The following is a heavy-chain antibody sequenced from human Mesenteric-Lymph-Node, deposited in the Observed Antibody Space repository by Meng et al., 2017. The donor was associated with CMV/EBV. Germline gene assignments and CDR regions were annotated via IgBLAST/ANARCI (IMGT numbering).Heavy chain of an antibody. Sequence: GESLKISCAASGFTFSSYSMNWVRQAPGKGLEWVSTISGPGGSTYYADSVKGRFTISRDNSKNTLYLQMNSLRAEDTAVYYCAKGQWLAPYNLDYWGQGTPVTVSS. CDR2: ISGPGGST. D-gene: IGHD6-19*01. V-gene: IGHV3-23*01. J-gene: IGHJ4*02. CDR3: AKGQWLAPYNLDY. CDR1: GFTFSSYS.